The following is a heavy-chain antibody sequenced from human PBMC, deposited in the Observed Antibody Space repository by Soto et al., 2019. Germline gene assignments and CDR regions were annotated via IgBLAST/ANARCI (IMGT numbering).Heavy chain of an antibody. V-gene: IGHV4-30-2*01. CDR1: GGSISSGGYS. J-gene: IGHJ5*02. CDR3: ARLVPAAVGGYNWFDP. CDR2: IYHSGST. D-gene: IGHD2-2*01. Sequence: QLQLQESGSGLVKPSQTLSLTCAVSGGSISSGGYSWSWIRQPPGKGLEWIGYIYHSGSTYYNPSLKSRVNISVDRSKNQFSLKLSSVTAADTAVYYCARLVPAAVGGYNWFDPWGQGTLVTVSS.